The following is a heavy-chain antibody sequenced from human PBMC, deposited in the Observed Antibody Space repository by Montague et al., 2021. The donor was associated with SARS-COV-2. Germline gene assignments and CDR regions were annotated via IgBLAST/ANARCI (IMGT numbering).Heavy chain of an antibody. CDR2: ISWNSDSI. D-gene: IGHD6-13*01. CDR3: ARGETRYRTSWPDY. Sequence: SLRLSCAASGFTFDDYAMHWVRQAPGKGLEWVSGISWNSDSIDYADSVKGRFTISRDNAKNSLYLQMSSLRAEDTAFYYCARGETRYRTSWPDYWGQGTLVTVSS. J-gene: IGHJ4*02. CDR1: GFTFDDYA. V-gene: IGHV3-9*01.